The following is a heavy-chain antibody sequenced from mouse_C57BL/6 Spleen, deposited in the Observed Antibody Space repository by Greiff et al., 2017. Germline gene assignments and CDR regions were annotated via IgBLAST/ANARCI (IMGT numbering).Heavy chain of an antibody. J-gene: IGHJ4*01. D-gene: IGHD2-3*01. V-gene: IGHV3-6*01. CDR2: ISYDGSN. Sequence: EVKLVESGPGLVKPSQSLSLTCSVTGYSITSGYYWNWIRQFPGNKLEWMGYISYDGSNNYNPSLKNRISITRDTSKNQFFLKLNSVTTEDTATYYCARDQDGYYFYAMDYWGQGTSVTVSS. CDR3: ARDQDGYYFYAMDY. CDR1: GYSITSGYY.